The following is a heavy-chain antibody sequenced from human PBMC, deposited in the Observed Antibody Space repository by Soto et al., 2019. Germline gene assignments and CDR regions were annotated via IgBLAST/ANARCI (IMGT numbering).Heavy chain of an antibody. J-gene: IGHJ6*02. CDR1: GYTFTRYG. CDR2: INTYNGNT. D-gene: IGHD3-16*01. CDR3: AMVDVYVTPSPQDV. Sequence: QVQLVQSGAEVKNPGASVKVSCKASGYTFTRYGIGWARQAPGQGLEWMGWINTYNGNTNYVQNVQGRVTLTTDTSTSTAYMELRSLRSNDTAIYYCAMVDVYVTPSPQDVWGQGTTVIASS. V-gene: IGHV1-18*01.